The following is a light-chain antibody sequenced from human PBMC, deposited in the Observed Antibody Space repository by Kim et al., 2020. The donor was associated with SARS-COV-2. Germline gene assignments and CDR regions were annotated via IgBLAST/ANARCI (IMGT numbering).Light chain of an antibody. V-gene: IGLV3-19*01. CDR2: GQN. J-gene: IGLJ2*01. CDR1: SLRIYY. CDR3: NSRDSSGKRVV. Sequence: ALGQTVRITCQGDSLRIYYATWYQQKPGQAPILVMYGQNKRPSGIPDRFSGSTSGNTASLTITGAQAEDEADYYCNSRDSSGKRVVFGGGTKVTVL.